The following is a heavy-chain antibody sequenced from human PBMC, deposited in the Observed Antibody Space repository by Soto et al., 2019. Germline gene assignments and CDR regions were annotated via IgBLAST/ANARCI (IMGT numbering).Heavy chain of an antibody. D-gene: IGHD3-22*01. V-gene: IGHV1-18*01. Sequence: ASVKVSCKASGYTFTSYGISWVRQAPGQGLEWMGWISAYNGNTNYARKLQGRVTLTTDTSTSTAYMELRSLRSDDTAVYYCARDRSTMIVVVITDFDYWGQGTLVTVSS. J-gene: IGHJ4*02. CDR2: ISAYNGNT. CDR3: ARDRSTMIVVVITDFDY. CDR1: GYTFTSYG.